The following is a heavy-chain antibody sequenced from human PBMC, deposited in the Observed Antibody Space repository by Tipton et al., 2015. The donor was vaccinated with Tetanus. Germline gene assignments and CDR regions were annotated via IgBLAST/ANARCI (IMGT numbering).Heavy chain of an antibody. D-gene: IGHD3-10*01. Sequence: TLSLTCTVSGASINAGGYLWTWVRQHPGKGLEWIGNIYYTERTSYTPSLDSRVSISVDTSKNQFSLRLTSVTAADTAVYYCARDRGVRGGYYYYHGMDVWGQGTTVTVSS. J-gene: IGHJ6*02. CDR3: ARDRGVRGGYYYYHGMDV. V-gene: IGHV4-31*03. CDR2: IYYTERT. CDR1: GASINAGGYL.